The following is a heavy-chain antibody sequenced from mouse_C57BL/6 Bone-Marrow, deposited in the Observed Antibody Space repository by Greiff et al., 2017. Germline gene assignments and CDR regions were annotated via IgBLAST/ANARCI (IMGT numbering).Heavy chain of an antibody. CDR2: IWSDGST. J-gene: IGHJ4*01. D-gene: IGHD1-1*01. V-gene: IGHV2-6-1*01. Sequence: VKLQESGPGLVAPSQSLSITCTVSGFSLTSYGVHWVRQPPGKGLEWLVVIWSDGSTTYNSALKSRLSISKDNSKSQVFLKMNSLQTDDTAMYDCARQAGSSYPRYYAMDYWGQGTSVTVSS. CDR3: ARQAGSSYPRYYAMDY. CDR1: GFSLTSYG.